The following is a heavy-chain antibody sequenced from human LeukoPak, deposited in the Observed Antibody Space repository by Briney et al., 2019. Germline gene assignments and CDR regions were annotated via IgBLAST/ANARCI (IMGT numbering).Heavy chain of an antibody. V-gene: IGHV4-61*02. CDR3: ARVGPVGATYIDY. Sequence: SETLSLTCSVSGGSISSDGYYWSWIRQPAGKGLEWIGCIYTSGSTNYNPSLKSRVTMSVDTSKNQFSLKLRSVTAADTAVYYCARVGPVGATYIDYYGQGTLVTVSS. CDR2: IYTSGST. D-gene: IGHD1-26*01. CDR1: GGSISSDGYY. J-gene: IGHJ4*02.